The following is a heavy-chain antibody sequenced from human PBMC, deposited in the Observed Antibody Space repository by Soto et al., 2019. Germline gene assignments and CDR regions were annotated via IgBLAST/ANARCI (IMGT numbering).Heavy chain of an antibody. D-gene: IGHD2-15*01. CDR3: ASEGVVVAAPGADYYYYGMDV. Sequence: ASGKVSCKASGYTFTSYYMHWVRQAPGQGLEWMGIINPSGGSTSYAQKFQGRVTMTRDTSTSTVYMELSSLRSEDTAVYYCASEGVVVAAPGADYYYYGMDVWGQGTTVTVSS. V-gene: IGHV1-46*01. J-gene: IGHJ6*02. CDR1: GYTFTSYY. CDR2: INPSGGST.